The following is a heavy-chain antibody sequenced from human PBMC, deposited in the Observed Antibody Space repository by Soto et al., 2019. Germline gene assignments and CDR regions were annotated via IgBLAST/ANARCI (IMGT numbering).Heavy chain of an antibody. CDR3: AKDPYYYDTSEMDV. D-gene: IGHD3-22*01. V-gene: IGHV3-23*01. J-gene: IGHJ6*02. CDR2: ITASGSTT. CDR1: GFTFSNAW. Sequence: PGGSLRLSCAASGFTFSNAWMSWVRQAPGKGLEWVSVITASGSTTYYADSVKGRFTISRDNSKNTLFLQMNSLRAEDTAVYYCAKDPYYYDTSEMDVWGQGTTVTVSS.